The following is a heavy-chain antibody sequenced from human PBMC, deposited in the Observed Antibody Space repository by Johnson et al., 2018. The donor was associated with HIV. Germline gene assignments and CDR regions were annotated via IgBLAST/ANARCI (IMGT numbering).Heavy chain of an antibody. CDR3: ARRGITIVADAFDI. Sequence: VHLVESGGGLVQPGRSLRLSCAASGFTFDDYAMHWVRQAPGKGLEWVSGISWNSGSIGYADSVKGRFTISRDNAKKLLYLQMYSLRAEDTAFYYCARRGITIVADAFDIWGQGTMVTVSS. CDR2: ISWNSGSI. CDR1: GFTFDDYA. V-gene: IGHV3-9*01. D-gene: IGHD3-10*01. J-gene: IGHJ3*02.